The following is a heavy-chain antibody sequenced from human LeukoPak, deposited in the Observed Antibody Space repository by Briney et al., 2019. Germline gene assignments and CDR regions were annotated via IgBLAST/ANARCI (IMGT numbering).Heavy chain of an antibody. D-gene: IGHD3-9*01. Sequence: GSLRLSCAASGFTFSSYVMHWVRQAPGKGLEWVALIWSDGSNKYYAESVKGRVTISRDNSKNTLYLQMDSLRAEDTAVYYCAKSPEYYDILTGYPDYWGQGTLVTVSS. J-gene: IGHJ4*02. CDR1: GFTFSSYV. V-gene: IGHV3-33*06. CDR2: IWSDGSNK. CDR3: AKSPEYYDILTGYPDY.